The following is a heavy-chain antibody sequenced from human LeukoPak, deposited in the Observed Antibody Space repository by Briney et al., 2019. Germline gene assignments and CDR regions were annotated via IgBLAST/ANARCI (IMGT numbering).Heavy chain of an antibody. CDR1: GGSISGSSYF. CDR3: ARQEYYYGSGSYYFDY. D-gene: IGHD3-10*01. V-gene: IGHV4-39*01. Sequence: SETLSLTCAVSGGSISGSSYFWGWIRQPPGKGLEWIGSIYYSGNTYYNPSLKSRVTISVDTSKNQFSLKLSSVTAADTAVYYCARQEYYYGSGSYYFDYWGQGTLVTVSS. J-gene: IGHJ4*02. CDR2: IYYSGNT.